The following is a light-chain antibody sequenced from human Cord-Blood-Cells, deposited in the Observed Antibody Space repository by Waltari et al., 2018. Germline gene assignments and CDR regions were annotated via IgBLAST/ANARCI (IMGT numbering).Light chain of an antibody. CDR2: DVS. J-gene: IGLJ1*01. V-gene: IGLV2-14*03. Sequence: QSALTQPASVSGSPGQSITISCTGTSSDVGGYNYVSWYQQHPGKAPKLMIYDVSNRPSGVSNRFSVSKSGNTASLTISGLQAEDDADYYCSSYTSSSTLVFGTGTKVTVL. CDR3: SSYTSSSTLV. CDR1: SSDVGGYNY.